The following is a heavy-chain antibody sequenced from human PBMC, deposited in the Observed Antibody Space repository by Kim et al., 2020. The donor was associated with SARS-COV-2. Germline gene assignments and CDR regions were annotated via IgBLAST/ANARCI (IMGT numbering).Heavy chain of an antibody. CDR1: GFTFTSDL. V-gene: IGHV3-7*01. Sequence: GGSLRLSCAASGFTFTSDLMSWVRQAPGKGLEWVAKIKEDGSERYYVYSVEGRFTISRDNAKNSLYLQMNSLRAEDTGVYYCARDRSYSLDYWGQGTLVTVSS. CDR2: IKEDGSER. J-gene: IGHJ4*02. D-gene: IGHD1-26*01. CDR3: ARDRSYSLDY.